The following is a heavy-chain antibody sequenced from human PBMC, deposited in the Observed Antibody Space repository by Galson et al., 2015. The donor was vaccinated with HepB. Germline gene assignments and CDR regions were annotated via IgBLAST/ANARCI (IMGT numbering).Heavy chain of an antibody. D-gene: IGHD3-22*01. Sequence: SVKVSCKASGGTFSSYAISWVRQAPGQGLEWMGGIIPIFGTANYAQKFQARVTITADKSTSTAYMELSSLRSEDTAVYYCAREPYYYDSSGYYPVWGQGTMVTVSS. J-gene: IGHJ3*01. CDR3: AREPYYYDSSGYYPV. CDR2: IIPIFGTA. CDR1: GGTFSSYA. V-gene: IGHV1-69*06.